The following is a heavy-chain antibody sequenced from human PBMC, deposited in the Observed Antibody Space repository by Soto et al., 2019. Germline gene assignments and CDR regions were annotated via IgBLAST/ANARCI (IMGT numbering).Heavy chain of an antibody. CDR3: AIGGSGYYMGVFDP. CDR2: ISWNSGSI. V-gene: IGHV3-9*01. CDR1: GFTFDDYA. J-gene: IGHJ5*02. Sequence: SLSLSCAASGFTFDDYAMHWVRQAPGKGLEWVSGISWNSGSIGYADSVKGRFTISRDNAKNSLYLQMNSLRAEDTALYYCAIGGSGYYMGVFDPWGQGTLVTVSS. D-gene: IGHD3-3*01.